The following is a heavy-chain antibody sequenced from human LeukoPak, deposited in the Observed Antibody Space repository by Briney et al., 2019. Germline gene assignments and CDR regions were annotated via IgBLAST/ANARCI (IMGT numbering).Heavy chain of an antibody. J-gene: IGHJ3*02. CDR1: GGSFSGYY. CDR3: ARDGYYDILTGLGI. V-gene: IGHV4-34*01. D-gene: IGHD3-9*01. Sequence: SETPSLTCAVYGGSFSGYYWSWIRQPPGKGLEWIGEINHSGSTNYNPSLKSRVTISVDTSKNQFSLKLSSVTAADTAVYHCARDGYYDILTGLGIWGQGTMVTVSS. CDR2: INHSGST.